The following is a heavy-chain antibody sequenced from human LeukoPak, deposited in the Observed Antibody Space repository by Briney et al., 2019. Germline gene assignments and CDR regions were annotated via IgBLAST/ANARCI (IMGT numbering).Heavy chain of an antibody. CDR1: GFTFDDYA. Sequence: GGSLRLSCAASGFTFDDYAMHWVRQAPGKGLDWVSGISWNSGSIGYADSVKGRFTISRDNAKNSLYLQMNSLRAEDTALYYCAKTDGYNFGRSDFDYWGQGTLVTVSS. D-gene: IGHD5-24*01. V-gene: IGHV3-9*01. CDR2: ISWNSGSI. J-gene: IGHJ4*02. CDR3: AKTDGYNFGRSDFDY.